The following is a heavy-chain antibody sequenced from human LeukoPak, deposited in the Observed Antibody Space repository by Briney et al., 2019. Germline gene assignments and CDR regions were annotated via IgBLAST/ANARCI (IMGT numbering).Heavy chain of an antibody. J-gene: IGHJ4*02. V-gene: IGHV4-61*08. Sequence: PSQTLSLTCTVSGGSISSGDYYWGWIRQPPGKGLEWIGSIYYSGSTNYNPSLKSRVTISVDTSKNQFSLKLTSVTAADTAVYYCARDPTGHPRYCSSTSCYSLWGQGTLVTVSS. CDR1: GGSISSGDYY. D-gene: IGHD2-2*01. CDR2: IYYSGST. CDR3: ARDPTGHPRYCSSTSCYSL.